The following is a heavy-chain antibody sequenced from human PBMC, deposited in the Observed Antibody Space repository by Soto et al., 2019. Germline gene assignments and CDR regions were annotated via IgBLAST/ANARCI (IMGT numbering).Heavy chain of an antibody. D-gene: IGHD3-10*01. J-gene: IGHJ5*02. CDR1: GFSLSTSGVG. V-gene: IGHV2-5*02. CDR2: IYWDDDK. CDR3: AHKRGYYGSVLIWFDP. Sequence: QITLKESGPPLVKPTQTLTLTCTFSGFSLSTSGVGVGWIRQPPGKALEWLALIYWDDDKRYSPSLKSRLTITKDTSKNQVVLTMTNIDPVDTATYYCAHKRGYYGSVLIWFDPWGQGTLVTVSS.